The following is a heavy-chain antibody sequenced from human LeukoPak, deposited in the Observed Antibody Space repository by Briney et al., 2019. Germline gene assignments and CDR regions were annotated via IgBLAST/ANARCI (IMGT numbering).Heavy chain of an antibody. CDR3: ARGGAGSSWLTF. J-gene: IGHJ4*02. D-gene: IGHD6-13*01. CDR2: ISNSGSSM. CDR1: AFTFSDFY. Sequence: PGGSLKLSCADSAFTFSDFYMKWISQAPGKGLEWLSYISNSGSSMYYADSVKGRFTISRDNAKNSLYLQMNSLRAEDTAVYYCARGGAGSSWLTFWGQGTLVTVSS. V-gene: IGHV3-11*01.